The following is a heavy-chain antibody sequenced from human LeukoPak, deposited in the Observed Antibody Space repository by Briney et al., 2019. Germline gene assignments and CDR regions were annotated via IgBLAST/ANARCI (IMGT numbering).Heavy chain of an antibody. D-gene: IGHD2-21*02. CDR2: MNNDGSTT. CDR3: VRALMVTDDH. J-gene: IGHJ4*02. Sequence: PGGSLRLSCAASGFTFSRDWMHWVRQAPGKGLVWVSRMNNDGSTTNYADSVKGRFSISRDNAKNTLYLQMNSLRAEDTAVYYCVRALMVTDDHWGQGSLVTASS. V-gene: IGHV3-74*01. CDR1: GFTFSRDW.